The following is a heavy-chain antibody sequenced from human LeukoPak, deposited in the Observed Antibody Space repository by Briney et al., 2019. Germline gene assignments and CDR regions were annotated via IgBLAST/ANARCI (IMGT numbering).Heavy chain of an antibody. Sequence: GGSLRLSCVASGFTFSSYSMNWVRQAPGKGLEWVSYISSSGSTIYYADSVKGRFTISRDNAKNSLYLQMNSLRAEDTAVYYCARDSYYYDSSGYYLYYFDYWGQGTLVTVSS. D-gene: IGHD3-22*01. V-gene: IGHV3-48*01. CDR3: ARDSYYYDSSGYYLYYFDY. CDR2: ISSSGSTI. J-gene: IGHJ4*02. CDR1: GFTFSSYS.